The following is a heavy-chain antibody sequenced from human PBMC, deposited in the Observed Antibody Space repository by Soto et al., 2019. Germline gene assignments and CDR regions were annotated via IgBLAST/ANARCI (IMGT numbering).Heavy chain of an antibody. J-gene: IGHJ6*02. CDR3: IQSRCGGDCLQSYASHYYYGMDV. CDR2: IYWDDDK. V-gene: IGHV2-5*02. D-gene: IGHD2-21*02. Sequence: QSGPTLVNPTQTLTLTCTFSGFSLSTSGVGVGWIRQPPGKALEWLALIYWDDDKRYSPSLRSRLTISKDTSKNQVVLTTTNMDPVDTATYYCIQSRCGGDCLQSYASHYYYGMDVWGQGTTVTVSS. CDR1: GFSLSTSGVG.